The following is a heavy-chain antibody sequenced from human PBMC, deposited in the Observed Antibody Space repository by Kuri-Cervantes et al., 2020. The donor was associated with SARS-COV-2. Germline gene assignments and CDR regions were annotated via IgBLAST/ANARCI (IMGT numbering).Heavy chain of an antibody. CDR1: GFTFSSYG. V-gene: IGHV3-33*08. CDR3: GSGLLPHY. CDR2: IWYDEDNK. D-gene: IGHD3-22*01. Sequence: GGSLRLSCAASGFTFSSYGMHWVRQAPGKGLECVAFIWYDEDNKYYADSVKGRFTISRDNSKNTLYLQMNTLRAEDTAVYYCGSGLLPHYWGQGTLVTVSS. J-gene: IGHJ4*02.